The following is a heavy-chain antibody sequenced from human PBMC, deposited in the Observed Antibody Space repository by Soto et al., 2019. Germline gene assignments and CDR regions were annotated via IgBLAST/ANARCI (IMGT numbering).Heavy chain of an antibody. J-gene: IGHJ4*02. Sequence: ASVKVSCKASGYTFTXYDISWVRQATGQGLEWMGWMNPNSGNTGYAQKFQGRVTMTRDTSTSTAYMELRSLRSDDTAVYYCARGTGAYRGQGTLVTVSS. CDR3: ARGTGAY. V-gene: IGHV1-8*01. CDR1: GYTFTXYD. CDR2: MNPNSGNT.